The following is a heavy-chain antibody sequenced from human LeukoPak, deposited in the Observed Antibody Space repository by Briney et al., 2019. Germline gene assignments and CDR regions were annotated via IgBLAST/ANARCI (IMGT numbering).Heavy chain of an antibody. Sequence: GGSLRLSCAASAFTFSSYAMNWVRQAPGKGLEWVSATSGSGGSTYYADSVKGRFTISRDNSKDTLYLQMNSLRAEDTAVYYCAKGPREAVAGYYYYYYYMDVWGKGTTVTVSS. CDR1: AFTFSSYA. CDR2: TSGSGGST. D-gene: IGHD6-19*01. J-gene: IGHJ6*03. V-gene: IGHV3-23*01. CDR3: AKGPREAVAGYYYYYYYMDV.